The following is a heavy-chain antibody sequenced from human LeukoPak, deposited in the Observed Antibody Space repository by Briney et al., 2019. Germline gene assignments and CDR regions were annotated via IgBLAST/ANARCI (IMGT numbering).Heavy chain of an antibody. CDR1: GGSFSGYY. D-gene: IGHD2-15*01. CDR3: ARARRGVFVVVVAATNRASAFDI. Sequence: SETLSLTCAVYGGSFSGYYWSWIRQPPGKGLEWIGEINHSGSTNYNPSLKSRVTISVDTSKNQFSLKLSSVTAADTAVYYCARARRGVFVVVVAATNRASAFDIWGQGTMVTVSS. V-gene: IGHV4-34*01. CDR2: INHSGST. J-gene: IGHJ3*02.